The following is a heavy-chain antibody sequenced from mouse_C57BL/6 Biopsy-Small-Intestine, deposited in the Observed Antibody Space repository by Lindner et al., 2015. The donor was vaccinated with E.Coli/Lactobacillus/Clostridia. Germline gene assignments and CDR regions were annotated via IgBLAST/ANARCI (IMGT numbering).Heavy chain of an antibody. Sequence: VQLQESGPELVKPGASVKIPCKASGYRFTDYNMDWVKQSHGKSLEWIGDINPNNGGTIYNQKFKDKATLTVDKSSSTAYMELRSLTSEDTTVYYCARAVVATWSFDVWGTGTTVTVSS. CDR3: ARAVVATWSFDV. J-gene: IGHJ1*03. D-gene: IGHD1-1*01. CDR2: INPNNGGT. CDR1: GYRFTDYN. V-gene: IGHV1-18*01.